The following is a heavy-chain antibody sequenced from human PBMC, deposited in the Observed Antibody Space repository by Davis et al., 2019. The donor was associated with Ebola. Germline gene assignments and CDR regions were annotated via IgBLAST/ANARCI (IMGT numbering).Heavy chain of an antibody. CDR3: AKDYAPYCSGGSCYSPDY. Sequence: GGSLRFSCAASGFTFSSYGMHWVRQAPGKGLEWVAFIRYDGSNKYYADSVKGRFTISRDNSKNTLYLQMNSLRAEDTAVYYCAKDYAPYCSGGSCYSPDYWGQGTLVTVSS. CDR1: GFTFSSYG. V-gene: IGHV3-30*02. D-gene: IGHD2-15*01. CDR2: IRYDGSNK. J-gene: IGHJ4*02.